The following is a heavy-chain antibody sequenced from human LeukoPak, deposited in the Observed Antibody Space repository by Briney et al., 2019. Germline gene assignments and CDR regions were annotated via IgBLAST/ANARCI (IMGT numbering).Heavy chain of an antibody. D-gene: IGHD6-6*01. CDR1: GYSISTGYY. V-gene: IGHV4-38-2*02. Sequence: SETLSLTCTVSGYSISTGYYWDWIRQPPGKGLEWIGTFYHGGSTYYNPSLKSRVTISVDTSKNQFSLNLTSVTAADTAVYYCARAMSIAARLQTILDYWGQGTLVTVSS. J-gene: IGHJ4*02. CDR2: FYHGGST. CDR3: ARAMSIAARLQTILDY.